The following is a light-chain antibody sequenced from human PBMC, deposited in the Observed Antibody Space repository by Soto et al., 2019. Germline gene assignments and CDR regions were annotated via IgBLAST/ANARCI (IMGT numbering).Light chain of an antibody. V-gene: IGKV1-39*01. CDR1: QSISSY. CDR3: QQSYNTPRT. Sequence: DIQMTQSPSSLSASVGDRVTITCRASQSISSYLNWYQQQAGKAPKLLIYAASNLQSGVPSRFSGGGSGTDFTLTISSLQPEDVATYYCQQSYNTPRTFGQGTKVEIK. CDR2: AAS. J-gene: IGKJ1*01.